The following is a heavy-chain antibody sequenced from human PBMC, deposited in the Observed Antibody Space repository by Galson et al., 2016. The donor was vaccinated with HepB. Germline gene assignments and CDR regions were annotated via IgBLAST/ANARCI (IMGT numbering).Heavy chain of an antibody. Sequence: SVKVSCKASGYTFTGYYMHWVRQAPGHGLEWMGGINPNSGETNYPQRFQGRLTMTRDTSIRTAYMEVSSLRSDVTAVCYCATLAYADAPHDFWGQGTLVTVSS. D-gene: IGHD4-17*01. CDR1: GYTFTGYY. V-gene: IGHV1-2*02. CDR2: INPNSGET. J-gene: IGHJ4*02. CDR3: ATLAYADAPHDF.